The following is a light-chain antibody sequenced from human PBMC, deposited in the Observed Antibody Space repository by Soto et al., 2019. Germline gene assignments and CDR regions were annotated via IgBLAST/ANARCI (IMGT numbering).Light chain of an antibody. J-gene: IGKJ2*01. V-gene: IGKV1-5*01. Sequence: DIQMTQSPSTLSASVGDRVTITCRASQSISSWLAWYQQKPGKALKLLIYDASSLASGVSSRFSGSRSGTEFTLTICSLQPDYFVSYCCQQYNGYSAYTFGQGTKLEIK. CDR2: DAS. CDR1: QSISSW. CDR3: QQYNGYSAYT.